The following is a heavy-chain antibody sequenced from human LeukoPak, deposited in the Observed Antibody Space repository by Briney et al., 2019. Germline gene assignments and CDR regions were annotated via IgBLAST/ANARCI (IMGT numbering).Heavy chain of an antibody. V-gene: IGHV4-61*01. J-gene: IGHJ4*02. CDR3: ARAIRISGYSSGWYGYYFDY. CDR1: GVSVSSGSYY. CDR2: IYYSGSL. Sequence: SETLSLTCTASGVSVSSGSYYWSWLPQPPGKELEWFVYIYYSGSLYYNSALKSRITISVDTSKNQFSLKLSSVTAADTAVYYCARAIRISGYSSGWYGYYFDYWGQGTLVTVSS. D-gene: IGHD6-19*01.